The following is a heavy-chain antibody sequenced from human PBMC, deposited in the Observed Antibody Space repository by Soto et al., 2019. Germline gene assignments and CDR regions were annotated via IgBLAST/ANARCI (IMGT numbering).Heavy chain of an antibody. CDR3: ARELGYCSGGSCPYYMDV. V-gene: IGHV3-33*01. CDR1: GFTFSSYG. Sequence: GGSLRLSCAASGFTFSSYGMHWVRQAPGKGLEWVAVIWYDGSNKYYADSVKGRFTISRDNSKNTLYLQMNSLRAEDTAVYYCARELGYCSGGSCPYYMDVWGKGTTVTVSS. D-gene: IGHD2-15*01. J-gene: IGHJ6*03. CDR2: IWYDGSNK.